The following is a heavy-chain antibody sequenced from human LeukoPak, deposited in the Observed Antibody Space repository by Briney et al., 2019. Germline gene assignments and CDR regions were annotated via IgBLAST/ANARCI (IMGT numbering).Heavy chain of an antibody. J-gene: IGHJ5*02. Sequence: GGSLRLSCAASGFTFSRHWMSWVRQAPGKGLEWVANIKHDGSETNYVDSVKGRFSISRDNAKNSLTLQMSSLRADDTAVYYCARDRPHYETTTFSDPGGREPRVTVP. CDR1: GFTFSRHW. CDR2: IKHDGSET. V-gene: IGHV3-7*01. D-gene: IGHD3-22*01. CDR3: ARDRPHYETTTFSDP.